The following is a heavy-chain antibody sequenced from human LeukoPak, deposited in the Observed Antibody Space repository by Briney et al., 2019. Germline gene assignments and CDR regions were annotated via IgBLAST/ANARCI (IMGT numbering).Heavy chain of an antibody. D-gene: IGHD3-10*01. Sequence: PSETLPLTCTVSGGSISSSSYYWGWIRQPPGKGLEWIGSIYYSGSTYYNPSLKSRVTISVDTSKNQFSLKLSSVTAADTAVYYCARVGGSSTGEVYFDYWGQGTLVTVSP. CDR2: IYYSGST. J-gene: IGHJ4*02. CDR1: GGSISSSSYY. CDR3: ARVGGSSTGEVYFDY. V-gene: IGHV4-39*01.